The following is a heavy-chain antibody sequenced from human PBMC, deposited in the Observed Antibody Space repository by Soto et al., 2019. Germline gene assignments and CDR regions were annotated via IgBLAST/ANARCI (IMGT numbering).Heavy chain of an antibody. V-gene: IGHV3-23*01. CDR3: AREVIADYFDY. CDR1: GFTFRNNG. D-gene: IGHD6-13*01. J-gene: IGHJ4*02. Sequence: GGSLRLSCAASGFTFRNNGMDWVRQTPGKGLEWVSGISGSGDYTYFADSVKGRFTISRDNSKNMLYLHMNNVRAEDTAVYFCAREVIADYFDYWGQGTLVTVSS. CDR2: ISGSGDYT.